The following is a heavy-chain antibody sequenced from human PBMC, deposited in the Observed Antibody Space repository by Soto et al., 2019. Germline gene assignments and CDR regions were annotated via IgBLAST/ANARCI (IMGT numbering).Heavy chain of an antibody. V-gene: IGHV3-48*04. CDR3: TRKDSEALYV. Sequence: PGGSLRLSCAASGFTFSNYNMNWVRQAPGKGLEWVSYINSISSTINYADSVKGRFTISRDDAKNTLYLQMNSLRAEDTDMYYCTRKDSEALYVWGHGTTVTVSS. J-gene: IGHJ3*01. CDR1: GFTFSNYN. CDR2: INSISSTI.